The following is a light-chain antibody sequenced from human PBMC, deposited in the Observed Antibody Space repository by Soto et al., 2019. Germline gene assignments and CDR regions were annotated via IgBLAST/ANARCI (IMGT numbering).Light chain of an antibody. CDR3: QQFHNYPPIT. Sequence: IQLTQSQSSLSASIGDRLTITCRASQGISNYLAWYQQKPGKTPRLLIYGATTLQSGVPSRFSGSGSGTDFALTISSLQPEDFATYYCQQFHNYPPITFGQGTRLEI. CDR2: GAT. V-gene: IGKV1-9*01. CDR1: QGISNY. J-gene: IGKJ5*01.